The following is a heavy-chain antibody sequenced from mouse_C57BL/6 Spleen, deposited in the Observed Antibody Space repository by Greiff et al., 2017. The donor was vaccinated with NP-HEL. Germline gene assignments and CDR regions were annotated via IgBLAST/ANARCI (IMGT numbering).Heavy chain of an antibody. V-gene: IGHV1-26*01. J-gene: IGHJ4*01. D-gene: IGHD2-2*01. Sequence: EVQLQQSGPELVKPGASVKISCKASGYTFTDYYMNWVKQSHGKSLEWIGDINPNNGGTSYNQKFKGKATLTVDKSSSTAYMELRSLTSEDSAVYYCARGRGGLRRDYYAMDYWGQGTSVTVSS. CDR3: ARGRGGLRRDYYAMDY. CDR1: GYTFTDYY. CDR2: INPNNGGT.